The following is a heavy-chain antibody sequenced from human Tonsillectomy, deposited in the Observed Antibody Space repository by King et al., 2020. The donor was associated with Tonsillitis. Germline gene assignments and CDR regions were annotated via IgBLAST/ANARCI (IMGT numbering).Heavy chain of an antibody. D-gene: IGHD3-10*01. J-gene: IGHJ6*03. Sequence: QLQESGPGLVKPSETLSLTCTVSGGSISSSSYYWGWIRQPPGKGLEWIGSTSYSGNTYYNTSLKSRVTISVDTSKNQFSLKLSSVTAADTAVFYCARLRLRVSTRGGHYYMDVWGKGTTVTVSS. CDR2: TSYSGNT. CDR1: GGSISSSSYY. V-gene: IGHV4-39*01. CDR3: ARLRLRVSTRGGHYYMDV.